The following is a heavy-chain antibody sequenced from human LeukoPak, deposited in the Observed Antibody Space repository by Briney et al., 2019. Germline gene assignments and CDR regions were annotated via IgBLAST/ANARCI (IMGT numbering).Heavy chain of an antibody. CDR3: AKDQIGWAPGYVSGPLDQ. Sequence: GGSLRLSRAASGFSFTMYGIHWVRQAPGKGLEWVAVISTDGNNEYYANSVKGRFTISRDNSKNTVYLQMTSLRTEDTAVYYCAKDQIGWAPGYVSGPLDQWGQGTLVTVSS. V-gene: IGHV3-30*18. J-gene: IGHJ4*02. CDR2: ISTDGNNE. CDR1: GFSFTMYG. D-gene: IGHD6-19*01.